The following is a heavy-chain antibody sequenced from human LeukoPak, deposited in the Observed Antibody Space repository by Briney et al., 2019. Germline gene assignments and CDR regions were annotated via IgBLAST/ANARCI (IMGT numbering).Heavy chain of an antibody. V-gene: IGHV3-21*04. CDR2: ISSSSSYI. D-gene: IGHD3-16*01. J-gene: IGHJ5*02. CDR3: ARFTPQGYGWGGYNRFDP. Sequence: GGSLRLSCAASGFTFSSYWMSWVRQAPGKGLEWVSFISSSSSYIYYADSVKGRFTISRDNAKNSLYLQMNNLRAEDTAVYYCARFTPQGYGWGGYNRFDPWGQGTLVTVSS. CDR1: GFTFSSYW.